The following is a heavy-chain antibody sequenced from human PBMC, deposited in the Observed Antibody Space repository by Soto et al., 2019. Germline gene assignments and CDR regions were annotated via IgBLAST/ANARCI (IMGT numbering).Heavy chain of an antibody. J-gene: IGHJ6*02. Sequence: QVQLVQSGVEVREPGASVKVSCKAVRYIFTNYGVSWVRQAPGQGLEWMGWITTYNGNTEYAQKFQGRVTMTTDASTRTSYMELGSLRSDDTAIYYCARALTGYGRDVCGQVTTVTVSS. V-gene: IGHV1-18*01. CDR2: ITTYNGNT. CDR3: ARALTGYGRDV. CDR1: RYIFTNYG.